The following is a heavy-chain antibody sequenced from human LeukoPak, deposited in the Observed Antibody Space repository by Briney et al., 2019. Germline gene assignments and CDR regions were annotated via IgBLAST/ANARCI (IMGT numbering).Heavy chain of an antibody. CDR3: AGVPDTATDQDGAFDI. CDR1: GYTFTGYY. Sequence: ASVKVSCKASGYTFTGYYMHWVRQAPGQGLEWMGWINPNSGGTNYAQKFQGRVTMTRDTSISTGYMELSRLRSDDTAVYYCAGVPDTATDQDGAFDIWGQGTMVTVSS. V-gene: IGHV1-2*02. J-gene: IGHJ3*02. CDR2: INPNSGGT. D-gene: IGHD5-18*01.